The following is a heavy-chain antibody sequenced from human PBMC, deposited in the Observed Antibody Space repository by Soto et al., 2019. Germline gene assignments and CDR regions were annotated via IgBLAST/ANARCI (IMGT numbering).Heavy chain of an antibody. Sequence: QVQLVESGGGVVQPGRSLRLSCAASGFTFSSYGMHWLRQAPGKGLEWVAVISYDGSNKYYADSVKGRFTISRDNSKNTLYLQMNSLRAEDTAVYYCAKEVWSGPMDVWGQGTTVTVSS. D-gene: IGHD3-3*01. V-gene: IGHV3-30*18. CDR2: ISYDGSNK. CDR1: GFTFSSYG. CDR3: AKEVWSGPMDV. J-gene: IGHJ6*02.